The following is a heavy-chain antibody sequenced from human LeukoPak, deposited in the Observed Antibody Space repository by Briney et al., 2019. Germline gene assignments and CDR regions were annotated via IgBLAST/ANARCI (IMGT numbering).Heavy chain of an antibody. V-gene: IGHV3-21*01. CDR3: ARDSLRYGSGWYYFDY. CDR1: GFTFSSYI. D-gene: IGHD6-19*01. J-gene: IGHJ4*02. Sequence: PGGSLRLSCAASGFTFSSYIMNWVRQAPGKGLEWVSSISSSSSYIYYADSVKGRFTISRDNSKNTLYLQMNSLRAEDTAVYYCARDSLRYGSGWYYFDYWGQGTLVTVSS. CDR2: ISSSSSYI.